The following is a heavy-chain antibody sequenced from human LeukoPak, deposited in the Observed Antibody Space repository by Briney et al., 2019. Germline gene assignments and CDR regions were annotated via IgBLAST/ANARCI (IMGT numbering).Heavy chain of an antibody. J-gene: IGHJ5*02. Sequence: SETLSLTCAVYGGSFSGYYWIWIPKPPGKGLEGIGEINQSGSTNYNPSLKSRVPISVDTSKNQFSLKLSSVTAADTAVYYCARGKGDYYDSSGQPNWFDPWGQGTLVTVSS. V-gene: IGHV4-34*01. CDR3: ARGKGDYYDSSGQPNWFDP. CDR1: GGSFSGYY. D-gene: IGHD3-22*01. CDR2: INQSGST.